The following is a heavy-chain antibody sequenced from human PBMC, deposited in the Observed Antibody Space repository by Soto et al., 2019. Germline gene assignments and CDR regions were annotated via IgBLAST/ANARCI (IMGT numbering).Heavy chain of an antibody. J-gene: IGHJ1*01. CDR2: IYYSGST. D-gene: IGHD2-15*01. CDR1: GGSISSVGYY. CDR3: ARYSGYCSGGSCYGFEYFQH. Sequence: SETLSLTCTVSGGSISSVGYYWSWIRQHPGKGLEWIGYIYYSGSTYYNPSLKSRVTISVDTSKNQFSLKLSSVTAADTAVYYCARYSGYCSGGSCYGFEYFQHWGQGTLVTVSS. V-gene: IGHV4-31*03.